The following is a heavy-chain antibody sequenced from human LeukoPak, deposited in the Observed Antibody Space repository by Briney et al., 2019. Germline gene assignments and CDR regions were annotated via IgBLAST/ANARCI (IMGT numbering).Heavy chain of an antibody. V-gene: IGHV4-4*02. Sequence: TSETLSLTCAVSGGSISSSNWWGWVRQPPGKGLEWIGEIYHSGSTNYNPSLKSRVTISVDKSKNQFSLKLSSVTAADTAVYYCARDRRGRYYYDSSGYADAFDIWGKGQWSPSLQ. J-gene: IGHJ3*02. CDR2: IYHSGST. D-gene: IGHD3-22*01. CDR3: ARDRRGRYYYDSSGYADAFDI. CDR1: GGSISSSNW.